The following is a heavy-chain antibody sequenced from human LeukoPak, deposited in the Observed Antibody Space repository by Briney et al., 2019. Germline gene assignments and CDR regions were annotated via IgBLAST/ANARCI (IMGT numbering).Heavy chain of an antibody. Sequence: GGSLRLSCAVSGFTFSNDWMHWVRQAPGKGLLWVSRISGDGTTTNYADSVRGRFTISRDNAKSTLYLQMDSLRAEDTAVYYCAGTWSFDYWGQGTLVTVSS. J-gene: IGHJ4*02. CDR2: ISGDGTTT. D-gene: IGHD2-15*01. V-gene: IGHV3-74*01. CDR1: GFTFSNDW. CDR3: AGTWSFDY.